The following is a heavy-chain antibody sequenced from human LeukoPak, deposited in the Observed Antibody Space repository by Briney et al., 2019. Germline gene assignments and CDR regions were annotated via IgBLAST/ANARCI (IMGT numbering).Heavy chain of an antibody. D-gene: IGHD2/OR15-2a*01. CDR3: SEGYFEPFDH. CDR1: GASASTSH. J-gene: IGHJ4*02. V-gene: IGHV4-59*02. Sequence: PSETLSLTCVVSGASASTSHWNWIRQLPGKGLEWIGCLSYTGKTDYNPSLTSRVTISLATSKNQVSLKLRSVTAADTAIYYCSEGYFEPFDHWGQGILVTVSS. CDR2: LSYTGKT.